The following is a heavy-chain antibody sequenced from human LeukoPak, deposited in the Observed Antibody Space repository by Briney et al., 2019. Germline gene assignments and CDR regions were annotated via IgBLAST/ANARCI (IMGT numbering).Heavy chain of an antibody. J-gene: IGHJ3*01. CDR3: ARDPIYAPPPLAAFV. CDR1: GFTFSASD. Sequence: GGSLRLSCAASGFTFSASDMNWVRQTPGKGLEWVSSISSSSSYIYYADSVKGRFSISRDNAKKSLYLQMNSLRAEDTAVYYCARDPIYAPPPLAAFVWGQGTMVTVSS. V-gene: IGHV3-21*01. CDR2: ISSSSSYI. D-gene: IGHD2-15*01.